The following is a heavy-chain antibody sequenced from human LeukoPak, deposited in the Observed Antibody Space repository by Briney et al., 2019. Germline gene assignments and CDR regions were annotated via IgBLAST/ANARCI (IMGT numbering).Heavy chain of an antibody. J-gene: IGHJ4*02. CDR3: ARDNGYGGYGVDY. V-gene: IGHV4-4*07. CDR1: GGSISTYY. CDR2: VYGSGTT. Sequence: SETLSLTYTVSGGSISTYYWSWIRQPAGQGLEWIGRVYGSGTTIYNPSLKSRVTVSVDTSKNQFSLKLTSVTAADAAMYYCARDNGYGGYGVDYWGQGTLVTVSS. D-gene: IGHD5-12*01.